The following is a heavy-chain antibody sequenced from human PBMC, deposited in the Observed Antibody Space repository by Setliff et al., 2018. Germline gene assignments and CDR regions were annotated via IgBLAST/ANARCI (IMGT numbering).Heavy chain of an antibody. J-gene: IGHJ6*03. CDR3: ARTYCSDTSCYDYYYYMDV. CDR2: MSNDGSDK. V-gene: IGHV3-30*01. D-gene: IGHD2-2*01. CDR1: GVTFSRHA. Sequence: GGSLRLSCAASGVTFSRHAMHWVRQAPGKGLEWVAVMSNDGSDKNYADSVKGRFTISRDNSKNTLYLQMNSLRAEDTAVNYCARTYCSDTSCYDYYYYMDVWGKGTTVTVSS.